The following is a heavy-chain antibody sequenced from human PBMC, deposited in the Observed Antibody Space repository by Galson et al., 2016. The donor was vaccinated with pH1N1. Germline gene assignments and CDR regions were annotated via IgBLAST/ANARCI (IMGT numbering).Heavy chain of an antibody. CDR3: ARSWHLGDLGSWFDN. J-gene: IGHJ4*02. Sequence: LSLTCTVSGGSISSDYWSWIRQPPGKGLEWMGYIYYSGSTNYNPSLKSRVTMSVDTSKNQFSLKLSSVTAADTAVYYCARSWHLGDLGSWFDNWGQGTLVTVSS. CDR1: GGSISSDY. CDR2: IYYSGST. V-gene: IGHV4-59*01. D-gene: IGHD3-16*01.